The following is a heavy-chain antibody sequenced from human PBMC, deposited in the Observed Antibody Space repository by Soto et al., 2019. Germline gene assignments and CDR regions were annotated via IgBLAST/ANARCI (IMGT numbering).Heavy chain of an antibody. D-gene: IGHD3-9*01. V-gene: IGHV3-30*18. Sequence: PGGSLRLSRAASGFTFTSYGMHWVRQAPGKGLEWVAVISYDGSNKYYADSVKGRFTISRDNSKNTLYLQMNSLRAEDTAVYYCAKEMYYDILTGSGPFDYWGQGTLVTVS. CDR3: AKEMYYDILTGSGPFDY. CDR2: ISYDGSNK. CDR1: GFTFTSYG. J-gene: IGHJ4*02.